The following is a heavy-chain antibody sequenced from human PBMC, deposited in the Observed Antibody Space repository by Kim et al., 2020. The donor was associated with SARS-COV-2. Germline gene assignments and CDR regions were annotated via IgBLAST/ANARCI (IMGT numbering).Heavy chain of an antibody. V-gene: IGHV3-23*01. Sequence: GGSLRLSCAASGFTFSSYAMSWVRQAPGKGLEWVSAISGSGGSTYYADSVKGRFTISRDNSKNTLYLQMNSLRAEDTAVYYCAKDSHLYYYDSSASRFNWCDPWGQGTLVTVSS. CDR1: GFTFSSYA. CDR3: AKDSHLYYYDSSASRFNWCDP. J-gene: IGHJ5*02. D-gene: IGHD3-22*01. CDR2: ISGSGGST.